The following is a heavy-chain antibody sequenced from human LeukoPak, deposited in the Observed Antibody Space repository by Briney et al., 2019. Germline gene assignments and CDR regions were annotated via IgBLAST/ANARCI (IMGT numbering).Heavy chain of an antibody. CDR1: GYTFTSYY. J-gene: IGHJ6*04. D-gene: IGHD1-7*01. CDR2: INPSGGST. CDR3: ARDLGLPDV. Sequence: ASVKVSCKASGYTFTSYYMHWVRQAPGQGLEWMGIINPSGGSTSYAQKFQGRVTMTTDTSTSTAYMELRSLRSDDTAVYYCARDLGLPDVWGKGTTVTVSS. V-gene: IGHV1-46*01.